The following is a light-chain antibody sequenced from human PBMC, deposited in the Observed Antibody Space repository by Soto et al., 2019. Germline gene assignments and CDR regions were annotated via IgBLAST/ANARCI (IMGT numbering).Light chain of an antibody. V-gene: IGKV3-20*01. CDR2: GAS. CDR1: QSVSSSY. J-gene: IGKJ2*01. Sequence: DILLTQSPGNLSLSPGERAALSCRASQSVSSSYLAWYQQKPGQAPRLLIYGASNRASGIPDRFSGSGSGTDFTLTISRLETEDFAVYYCQQYDSSPRAFGQGTKLEIK. CDR3: QQYDSSPRA.